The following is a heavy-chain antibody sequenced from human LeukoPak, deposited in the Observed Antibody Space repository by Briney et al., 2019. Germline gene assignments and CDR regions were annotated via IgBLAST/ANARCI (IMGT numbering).Heavy chain of an antibody. J-gene: IGHJ3*02. D-gene: IGHD3-9*01. CDR2: INTNTGNP. V-gene: IGHV7-4-1*02. Sequence: GASVKVSCKASGYTFTSYAMNWVRQAPGQGLEWMGWINTNTGNPTYAQGFTGRFVFSLDTSVSTAYLQISSLKAEDTAVYYCALYYDILTGYSPVGNDAFDIWGQGTMVTVSS. CDR1: GYTFTSYA. CDR3: ALYYDILTGYSPVGNDAFDI.